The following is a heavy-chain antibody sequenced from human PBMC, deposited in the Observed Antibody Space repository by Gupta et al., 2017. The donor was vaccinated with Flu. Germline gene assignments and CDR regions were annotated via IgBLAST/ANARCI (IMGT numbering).Heavy chain of an antibody. CDR1: GYDFDNID. J-gene: IGHJ4*02. CDR2: ISTYNGNT. Sequence: QIQLVQSGAEVKKPGASVKVSCKASGYDFDNIDISWVRQAPGQGLEWVGWISTYNGNTNYAQMFQGRVTVTTDTSTSTAYMELRSLRTDDTAVYYCAKTYAYSGSHYDDWGQGTLVTVSS. CDR3: AKTYAYSGSHYDD. V-gene: IGHV1-18*01. D-gene: IGHD1-26*01.